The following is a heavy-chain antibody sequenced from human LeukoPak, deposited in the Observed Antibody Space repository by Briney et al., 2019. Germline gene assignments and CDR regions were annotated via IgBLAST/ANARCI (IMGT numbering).Heavy chain of an antibody. Sequence: GASVKVSCKASGYSLTRYYIHWVRQAPGQGLEWMGIITPTDSTNYAQKFQGRVTMTRDMSTNTVYMELSSLRSEDTAVYYCARDTDPIVVAATYDAFDIWGQGTMVTVSS. CDR1: GYSLTRYY. D-gene: IGHD2-15*01. CDR3: ARDTDPIVVAATYDAFDI. V-gene: IGHV1-46*01. J-gene: IGHJ3*02. CDR2: ITPTDST.